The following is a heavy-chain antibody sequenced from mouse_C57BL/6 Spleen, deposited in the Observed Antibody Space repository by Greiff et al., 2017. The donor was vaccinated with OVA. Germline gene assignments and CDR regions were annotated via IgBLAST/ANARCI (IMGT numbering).Heavy chain of an antibody. CDR3: AREKLQGSLFDY. D-gene: IGHD1-1*01. CDR1: GYSFTDYN. V-gene: IGHV1-39*01. J-gene: IGHJ2*01. Sequence: LVESGPELVKPGASVKISCTASGYSFTDYNMNWVKQSNGKSLEWIGVINPNYGTTSYNQKFKGKATLTVDQSSSTAYMQLNSLTSEDSAVYYCAREKLQGSLFDYWGQGTTLTVSS. CDR2: INPNYGTT.